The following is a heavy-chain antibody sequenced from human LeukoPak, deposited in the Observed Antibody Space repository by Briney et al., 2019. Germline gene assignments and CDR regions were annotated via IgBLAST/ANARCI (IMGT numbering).Heavy chain of an antibody. V-gene: IGHV1-18*04. J-gene: IGHJ4*02. CDR3: ARDPLGYCSSTSCSIPHY. CDR1: GYTFTSYG. CDR2: ISAYNGNT. Sequence: GASVKVSCKAPGYTFTSYGISWVRQAPGQGLEWMGWISAYNGNTNYAQKLQGRVTMTTDTSTSTAYMELRSLRSDDTAVYYCARDPLGYCSSTSCSIPHYWGQGTLVTVSS. D-gene: IGHD2-2*01.